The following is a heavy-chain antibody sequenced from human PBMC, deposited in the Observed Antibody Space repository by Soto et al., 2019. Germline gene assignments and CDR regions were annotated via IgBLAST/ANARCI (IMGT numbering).Heavy chain of an antibody. J-gene: IGHJ5*02. V-gene: IGHV4-34*01. Sequence: QVQLQQWGAGLLKPSETLSLTCAVYGGSFSGYYWSWIRQPPGKGLEWIGEINHSGSTNYNPSLKSRVPTAIDTTKDPIALKLSSVPAADSAVYYCARGLKPRYCSGGSCYSRWFFPWGQGTLVTVS. CDR1: GGSFSGYY. D-gene: IGHD2-15*01. CDR2: INHSGST. CDR3: ARGLKPRYCSGGSCYSRWFFP.